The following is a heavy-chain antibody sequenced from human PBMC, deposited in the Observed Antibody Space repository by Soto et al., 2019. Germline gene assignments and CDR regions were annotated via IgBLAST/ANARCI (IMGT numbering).Heavy chain of an antibody. CDR3: VKGRRGEFYYYYNGVDV. CDR2: ISDTGGST. D-gene: IGHD3-16*01. J-gene: IGHJ6*02. V-gene: IGHV3-64D*06. CDR1: GFSFNKYA. Sequence: PGGSLRLSCAASGFSFNKYAMHWVRQAPGTGLEYVSGISDTGGSTSHADSVKGRFTISRDNSKDTLFLQMNRLRPEDTAVYYCVKGRRGEFYYYYNGVDVWGQGTRVTVSS.